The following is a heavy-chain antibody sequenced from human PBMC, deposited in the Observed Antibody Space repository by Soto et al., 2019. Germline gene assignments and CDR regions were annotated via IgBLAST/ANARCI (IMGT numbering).Heavy chain of an antibody. D-gene: IGHD3-22*01. CDR2: INMDGTKT. CDR3: ARDYYYDSRSSSVNWFDP. V-gene: IGHV3-74*01. J-gene: IGHJ5*02. CDR1: EFTFSKYW. Sequence: VGSLRLSCVASEFTFSKYWMHWVRQAPGKGLVWVSRINMDGTKTAYADSVKGRFTVSRDNANNTLYLQMNSLGVEDTAVYYCARDYYYDSRSSSVNWFDPWGQGTLVTVSS.